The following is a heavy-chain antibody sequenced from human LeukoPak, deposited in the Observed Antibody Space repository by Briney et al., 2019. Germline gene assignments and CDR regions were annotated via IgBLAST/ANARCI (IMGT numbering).Heavy chain of an antibody. CDR3: ARDITMVSYDY. CDR1: GYTFTGYY. J-gene: IGHJ4*02. D-gene: IGHD3-10*01. CDR2: INPNSGGT. V-gene: IGHV1-2*06. Sequence: ASVKVSCKASGYTFTGYYIHWVRQAPGQGLEWMGRINPNSGGTNYAQKFQGRVTMTRDTSISTAYMELSRLRSDDTAVYYCARDITMVSYDYWGQGTLVTVSS.